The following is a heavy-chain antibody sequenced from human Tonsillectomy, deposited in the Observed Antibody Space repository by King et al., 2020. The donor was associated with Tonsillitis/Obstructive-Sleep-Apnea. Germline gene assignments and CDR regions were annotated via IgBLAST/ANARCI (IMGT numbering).Heavy chain of an antibody. V-gene: IGHV3-30*18. D-gene: IGHD2-2*01. Sequence: VQLVESGGGVVQPGRSLRLSCAASGFTFSSYGMHWVRQAPGKGLEWVAVISYDGSNKYYADSVKGRFTISRDNSKNTLYLQMNSLRAEDTAVYYCAKDLSGGPGYCSSTSRPNYWGQGTLVTVSS. J-gene: IGHJ4*02. CDR3: AKDLSGGPGYCSSTSRPNY. CDR1: GFTFSSYG. CDR2: ISYDGSNK.